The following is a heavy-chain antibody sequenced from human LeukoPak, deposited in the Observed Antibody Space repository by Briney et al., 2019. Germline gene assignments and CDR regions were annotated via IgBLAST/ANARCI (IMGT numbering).Heavy chain of an antibody. CDR2: IYYSGST. CDR3: ASIPYYDFWSGYYAPSYFDY. CDR1: GGSISSGDYY. Sequence: SQTLSLTCTVSGGSISSGDYYWSWIRQPPGKGLEWIGYIYYSGSTYYNPSLKSRVTISVDTSKNQFSPKMSSVTAAHTAVYYCASIPYYDFWSGYYAPSYFDYWGQGTLVTVSS. D-gene: IGHD3-3*01. J-gene: IGHJ4*02. V-gene: IGHV4-30-4*08.